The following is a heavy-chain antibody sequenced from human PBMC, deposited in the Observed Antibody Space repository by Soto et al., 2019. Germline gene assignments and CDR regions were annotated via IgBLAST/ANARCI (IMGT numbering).Heavy chain of an antibody. V-gene: IGHV3-23*01. CDR2: ISGSGDST. J-gene: IGHJ3*02. Sequence: GGSLRLSCAASGFTFSTYAMSWVRQAPGKGLEWVSAISGSGDSTYYADSVKGRFTISRDNSKNTLYLQMNSLRAEDTAVYYCAKGSTVTRDAFDIWGQGTMVTVSS. CDR3: AKGSTVTRDAFDI. CDR1: GFTFSTYA. D-gene: IGHD4-17*01.